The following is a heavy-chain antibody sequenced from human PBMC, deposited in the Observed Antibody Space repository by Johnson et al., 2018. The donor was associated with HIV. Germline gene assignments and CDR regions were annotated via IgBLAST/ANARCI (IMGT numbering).Heavy chain of an antibody. D-gene: IGHD2/OR15-2a*01. V-gene: IGHV3-30*02. CDR1: GFTFSYHG. J-gene: IGHJ3*02. Sequence: QVQLVESGGGVVQPGESLRLSCRTFGFTFSYHGMHWVRQAPGKGLEWVAFIRYDGDNKYYADSVKGRFTISRDNSKNTLYLQMNSLRAEDTAVYYCVFFYASFDIWGQGTMVTVSS. CDR3: VFFYASFDI. CDR2: IRYDGDNK.